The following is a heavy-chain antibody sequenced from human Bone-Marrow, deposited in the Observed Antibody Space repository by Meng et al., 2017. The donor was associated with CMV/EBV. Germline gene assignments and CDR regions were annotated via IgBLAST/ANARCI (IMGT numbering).Heavy chain of an antibody. V-gene: IGHV3-7*01. CDR1: GFTFSSYW. D-gene: IGHD2-2*01. J-gene: IGHJ4*02. CDR3: ARDARYCSSTSCLQPFDY. Sequence: GESLKISCAASGFTFSSYWMSWVRQAPGKGLEGVANIMQDGSEKYYVDSVKGRFTISRDNAKNSLYLQMNSLRPEDTAVYYCARDARYCSSTSCLQPFDYWGQGNLVTVSS. CDR2: IMQDGSEK.